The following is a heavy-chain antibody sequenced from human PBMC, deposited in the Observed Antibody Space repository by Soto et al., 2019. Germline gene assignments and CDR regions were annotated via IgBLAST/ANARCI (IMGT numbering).Heavy chain of an antibody. D-gene: IGHD3-22*01. J-gene: IGHJ5*02. V-gene: IGHV4-59*01. CDR2: IYYGGSI. CDR3: TGAYYDINGYSLDP. Sequence: SETLSLTCSFSGCSISSGYWTWIRQPPGKGLEWIGYIYYGGSINYNPSLKSRVIISVDTAKNQFSLRLSSVTAADSAVYYCTGAYYDINGYSLDPWGQGTSVTVSS. CDR1: GCSISSGY.